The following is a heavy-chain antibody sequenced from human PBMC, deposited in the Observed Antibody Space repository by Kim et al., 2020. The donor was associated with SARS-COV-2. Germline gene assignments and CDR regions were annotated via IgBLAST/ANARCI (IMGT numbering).Heavy chain of an antibody. CDR1: GFTFSINW. Sequence: GGSLRLSCAASGFTFSINWMNWVRQAPGKGLVWVSRINSDGSTTIYADSVKGRFTISRDNAKNTLYLQMNSLRADDTAVYYCAGGFSAGNWGQGTLVTVSS. J-gene: IGHJ4*02. D-gene: IGHD6-19*01. V-gene: IGHV3-74*01. CDR2: INSDGSTT. CDR3: AGGFSAGN.